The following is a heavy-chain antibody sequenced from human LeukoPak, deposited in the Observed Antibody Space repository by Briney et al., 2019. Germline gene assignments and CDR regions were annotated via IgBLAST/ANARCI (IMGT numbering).Heavy chain of an antibody. V-gene: IGHV1-69*13. Sequence: SVNVSCKASGGTFSSYAISWVRQAPGQGLEWMGGIIPIFGTANYAQKFHGRVTITADESTSTAYMELSSLRSEDTAVYYCASTGRYCSSTSCYTNYYYYMDAWGKGTTVTVSS. J-gene: IGHJ6*03. CDR3: ASTGRYCSSTSCYTNYYYYMDA. CDR2: IIPIFGTA. CDR1: GGTFSSYA. D-gene: IGHD2-2*02.